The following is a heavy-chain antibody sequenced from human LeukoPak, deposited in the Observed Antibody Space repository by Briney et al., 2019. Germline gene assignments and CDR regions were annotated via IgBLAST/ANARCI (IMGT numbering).Heavy chain of an antibody. Sequence: PSETLSLTCTVSGGSISSYYWSWIRQPPGKGLEWIGYIYYSGSTNYNPSLKSRVTISVDTSKNQFSLKLSPVTAADTAVYYCARQFRSRTNWFDPWGQGTLVTVSS. CDR1: GGSISSYY. V-gene: IGHV4-59*08. CDR3: ARQFRSRTNWFDP. CDR2: IYYSGST. D-gene: IGHD1-14*01. J-gene: IGHJ5*02.